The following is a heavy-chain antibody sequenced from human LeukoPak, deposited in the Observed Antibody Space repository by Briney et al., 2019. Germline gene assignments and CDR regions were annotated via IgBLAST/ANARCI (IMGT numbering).Heavy chain of an antibody. CDR3: ARGGCSSTSCYYYYYMDV. CDR1: GGSISSHY. V-gene: IGHV4-59*11. J-gene: IGHJ6*03. Sequence: SETLSLTCTVSGGSISSHYWSWIRQPPGKGLEWIGYIYYSGSTNYNPSLKSRVTISVDTSKNQFSLKLSSVTAADTAVYYCARGGCSSTSCYYYYYMDVWGKGTTVIVSS. D-gene: IGHD2-2*01. CDR2: IYYSGST.